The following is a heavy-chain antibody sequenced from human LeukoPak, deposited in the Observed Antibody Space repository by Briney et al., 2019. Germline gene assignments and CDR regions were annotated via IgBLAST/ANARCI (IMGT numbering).Heavy chain of an antibody. CDR2: ISGSGSSI. CDR1: GFTFSRFE. J-gene: IGHJ4*02. V-gene: IGHV3-48*03. CDR3: ARDLRLLVFDY. Sequence: PGGSLRLSCVASGFTFSRFEMNWVRQAPGKGLEWVSYISGSGSSIYYADSVKGRFTISRDNAKNSLYLQMNSLRGEDTAVYYCARDLRLLVFDYWGQGTLVTVSS. D-gene: IGHD2-21*02.